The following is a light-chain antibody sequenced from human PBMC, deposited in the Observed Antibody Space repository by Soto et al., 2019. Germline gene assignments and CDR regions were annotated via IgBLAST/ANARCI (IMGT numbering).Light chain of an antibody. CDR2: WAS. V-gene: IGKV4-1*01. Sequence: DIVMTQSPDSLAVSLGERATINCKSSQSVLYSSNNKNYLAWYQQKPGQPPKLLIYWASTREFGVPDRFSSSVSGTDFTLTISSLQAEDVAVYYCQQYYSIPWTFGQGTKVEIK. CDR1: QSVLYSSNNKNY. J-gene: IGKJ1*01. CDR3: QQYYSIPWT.